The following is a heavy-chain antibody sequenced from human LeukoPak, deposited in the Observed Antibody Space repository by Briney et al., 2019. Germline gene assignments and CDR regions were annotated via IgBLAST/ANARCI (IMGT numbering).Heavy chain of an antibody. CDR1: GFTFSSYS. CDR3: ARADQYYYDSSGYPARGYYFDY. D-gene: IGHD3-22*01. CDR2: ISSSSSYI. J-gene: IGHJ4*02. Sequence: PGGSLRLSCAASGFTFSSYSMNWVRQAPGKGLEWVSSISSSSSYIYYADSVKGRFTISRDNAKNSLYLQMNSLRAEDTAVYYCARADQYYYDSSGYPARGYYFDYWGQGTLVTVSS. V-gene: IGHV3-21*01.